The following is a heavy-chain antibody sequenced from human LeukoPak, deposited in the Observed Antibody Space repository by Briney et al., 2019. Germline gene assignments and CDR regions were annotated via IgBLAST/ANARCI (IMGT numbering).Heavy chain of an antibody. CDR1: GGSFSGYY. J-gene: IGHJ5*02. D-gene: IGHD3-10*01. CDR2: INHSGST. CDR3: ARENDYYGSGSYHNWFDP. Sequence: PSETLSLTCAVYGGSFSGYYWSWIRQPPGKGREWIGEINHSGSTNYNPSLKSRVTISVDTSKNQFSLKLSSVTAADTAVYYCARENDYYGSGSYHNWFDPWGQGTLVTVSS. V-gene: IGHV4-34*01.